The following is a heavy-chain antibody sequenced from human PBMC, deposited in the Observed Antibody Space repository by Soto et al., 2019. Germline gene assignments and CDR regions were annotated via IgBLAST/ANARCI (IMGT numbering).Heavy chain of an antibody. Sequence: SETLSLTCTVSGGSMSSDNYYWSWIRQPPGKGLEWIGFIYYSGSSYYNPSLKSRVTISVDTSKKQFSLKMSSVTAADTAVYYCARVINYFNGSDRRGAFDIWGQGTMVTVSS. V-gene: IGHV4-30-4*01. D-gene: IGHD2-21*01. J-gene: IGHJ3*02. CDR3: ARVINYFNGSDRRGAFDI. CDR1: GGSMSSDNYY. CDR2: IYYSGSS.